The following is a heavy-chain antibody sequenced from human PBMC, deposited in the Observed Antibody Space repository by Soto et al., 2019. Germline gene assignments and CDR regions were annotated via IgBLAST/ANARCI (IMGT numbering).Heavy chain of an antibody. J-gene: IGHJ5*02. D-gene: IGHD2-15*01. CDR2: VYNSGI. V-gene: IGHV4-39*01. Sequence: QMQLQESGPGLVKPSETLSLTCTVSGGSITSSSYSWGWIRQPPGKGLEGFGSVYNSGIDYNRSLMSRVSISVDTSKIQFSLRLTSVTAADTALYYCVRHPTGFPNWIDPWGQGILVIVSS. CDR1: GGSITSSSYS. CDR3: VRHPTGFPNWIDP.